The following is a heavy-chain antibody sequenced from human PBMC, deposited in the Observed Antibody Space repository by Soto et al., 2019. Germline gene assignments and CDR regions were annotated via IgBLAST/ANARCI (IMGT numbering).Heavy chain of an antibody. V-gene: IGHV4-31*03. D-gene: IGHD3-22*01. Sequence: PSETLSLTCTVSGASITSDDFYCSWIRQHPGKGLEWIGYMYHSGNTYYNPSLRGRLTMSLDTSKNQFSLKLTSVTAADTAVYYCVKYYYDSSGLNWFDPWGPGTLVT. J-gene: IGHJ5*02. CDR3: VKYYYDSSGLNWFDP. CDR2: MYHSGNT. CDR1: GASITSDDFY.